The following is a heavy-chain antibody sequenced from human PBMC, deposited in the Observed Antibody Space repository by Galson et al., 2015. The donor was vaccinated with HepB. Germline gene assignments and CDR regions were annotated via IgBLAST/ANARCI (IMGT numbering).Heavy chain of an antibody. CDR1: GFTFSSYA. CDR2: ISGSGGST. V-gene: IGHV3-23*01. J-gene: IGHJ3*02. Sequence: SLRLSCAASGFTFSSYAMSWVRQAPGKGLEWVSAISGSGGSTYYADSVKGRSTISRDNSKNTLYLQMNSLRAEDTAVYYCAKDSVQLLWFGEWGLDAFDIWGQGTMVTVSS. CDR3: AKDSVQLLWFGEWGLDAFDI. D-gene: IGHD3-10*01.